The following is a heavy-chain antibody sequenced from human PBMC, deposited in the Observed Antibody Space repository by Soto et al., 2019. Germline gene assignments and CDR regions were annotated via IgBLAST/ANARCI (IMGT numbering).Heavy chain of an antibody. CDR2: ISHDGSNK. D-gene: IGHD2-15*01. CDR3: AKGGLRYCSGGSCYLN. J-gene: IGHJ4*02. Sequence: QVQLVESGGGVVQPGRSLRLYCSASGFTFSSYGMHWVRQAPGKGLEWVSFISHDGSNKYYADSVKGRFTISRDNSKNTLYLQMNSLRAEDTAVYYCAKGGLRYCSGGSCYLNWGQGTLVTLPS. CDR1: GFTFSSYG. V-gene: IGHV3-30*18.